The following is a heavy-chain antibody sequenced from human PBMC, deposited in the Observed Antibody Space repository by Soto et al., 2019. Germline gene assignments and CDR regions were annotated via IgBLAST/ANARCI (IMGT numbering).Heavy chain of an antibody. J-gene: IGHJ4*02. Sequence: ASVKVSCKXSGYTFTGYYMHWVRQAPGQGLEWMGWINPNSGGTNYAQKFQGWVTMTRDTSISTAYMELSRLRSDDTAVYYCARESQLVALDYWGQGTLVTVSS. D-gene: IGHD6-13*01. CDR1: GYTFTGYY. CDR2: INPNSGGT. CDR3: ARESQLVALDY. V-gene: IGHV1-2*04.